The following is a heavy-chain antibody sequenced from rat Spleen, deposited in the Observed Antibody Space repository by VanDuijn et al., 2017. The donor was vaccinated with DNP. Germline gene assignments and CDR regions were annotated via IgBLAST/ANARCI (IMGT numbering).Heavy chain of an antibody. D-gene: IGHD1-2*01. J-gene: IGHJ2*01. Sequence: EVQLVESGGGLVQPGRSLKLSCAASGFTFSDYGMAWVRQAPTMGMEWVASIGTDGGSTYSPDSVKGRFTISRDNAENTVYLQMSSLRSDDTATYYCASWAPIAPLSTSNYWGQGVMVTVSS. CDR3: ASWAPIAPLSTSNY. V-gene: IGHV5S13*01. CDR2: IGTDGGST. CDR1: GFTFSDYG.